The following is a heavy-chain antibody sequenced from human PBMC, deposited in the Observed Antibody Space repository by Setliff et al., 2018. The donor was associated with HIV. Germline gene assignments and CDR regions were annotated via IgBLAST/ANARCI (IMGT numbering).Heavy chain of an antibody. V-gene: IGHV1-8*01. Sequence: ASVKVSCKASGYSFTSLGLTWVRQAPGQGLEWMGWINTHTGNPTYAQGRVTMTRNTSISTAYMELSSLRSEDTAVYYCARLLFDYYGSGSYLRIQGFDPWGQGTLVTVSS. CDR2: INTHTGNP. CDR3: ARLLFDYYGSGSYLRIQGFDP. CDR1: GYSFTSLG. D-gene: IGHD3-10*01. J-gene: IGHJ5*02.